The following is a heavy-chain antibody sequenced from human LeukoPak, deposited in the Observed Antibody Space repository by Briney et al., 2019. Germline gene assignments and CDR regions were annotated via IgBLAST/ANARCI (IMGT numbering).Heavy chain of an antibody. V-gene: IGHV3-33*01. D-gene: IGHD6-19*01. CDR2: IWYDGSNK. Sequence: GRSLRLSCAASGFTFSSYGMHWVRQAPGKGLEWVAVIWYDGSNKYYADSVKGRFTISRDNSKNTLYLQMNSLRAEDTAVYYCARASSSGWNSYYYYYYMDVWGKGTTVNVSS. CDR1: GFTFSSYG. CDR3: ARASSSGWNSYYYYYYMDV. J-gene: IGHJ6*03.